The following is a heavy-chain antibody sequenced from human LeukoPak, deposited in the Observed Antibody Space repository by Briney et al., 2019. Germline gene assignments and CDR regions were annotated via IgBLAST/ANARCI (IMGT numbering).Heavy chain of an antibody. CDR3: ARHVWHCSGGSCDFYYYYYYMDV. D-gene: IGHD2-15*01. J-gene: IGHJ6*03. V-gene: IGHV5-51*01. Sequence: GESLKISCKVSGYSFISYWIGWGRQLPGKGLEWRGSIYPGDSDTRYSPSFQGQVTISADKSISTAYLQWSSLKASDTAMYYCARHVWHCSGGSCDFYYYYYYMDVWGKGTTVTVSS. CDR1: GYSFISYW. CDR2: IYPGDSDT.